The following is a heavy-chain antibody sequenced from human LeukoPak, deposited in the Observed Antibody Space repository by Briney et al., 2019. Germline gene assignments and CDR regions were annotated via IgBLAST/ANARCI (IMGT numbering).Heavy chain of an antibody. Sequence: PGGSLRLSCAASGFTFSSYAMSWVRQAPGKGLEWVSAISGSGGSTYYADPVKGRFTISRDNSKNTLYLQMNSLRAEDTAVYYCAKDQYSSGSSLFSVTPGMKPYGMDVWGQGTTVTVSS. V-gene: IGHV3-23*01. CDR2: ISGSGGST. D-gene: IGHD6-19*01. J-gene: IGHJ6*02. CDR1: GFTFSSYA. CDR3: AKDQYSSGSSLFSVTPGMKPYGMDV.